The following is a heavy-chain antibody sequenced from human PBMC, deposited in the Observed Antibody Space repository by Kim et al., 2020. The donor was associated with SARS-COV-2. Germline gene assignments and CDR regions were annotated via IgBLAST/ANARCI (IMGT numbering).Heavy chain of an antibody. CDR3: ATDRWGGSSRYFDT. D-gene: IGHD3-16*01. J-gene: IGHJ4*02. CDR2: FDPEGGET. CDR1: GYTLSDLS. V-gene: IGHV1-24*01. Sequence: ASVKVSCKVSGYTLSDLSMHWVRQAPGKGLEWMGGFDPEGGETVFAQNFQGRVTMTEDTSTDTAYMEMGSLNSEDTAVYYCATDRWGGSSRYFDTWGQGTLVTVSS.